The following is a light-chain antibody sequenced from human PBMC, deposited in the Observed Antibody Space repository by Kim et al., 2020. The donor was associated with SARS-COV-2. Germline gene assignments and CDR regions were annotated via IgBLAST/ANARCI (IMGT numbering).Light chain of an antibody. V-gene: IGKV3-20*01. J-gene: IGKJ5*01. CDR3: QQYGHAPPIT. CDR2: DAS. Sequence: PGERATLSCRASQSVSRNYLAWFQQKPGQAPRLLIYDASSRATGIPDRFSGSGSGTDFTLTISRLEPEDFAVYYCQQYGHAPPITFGQGTRLEIK. CDR1: QSVSRNY.